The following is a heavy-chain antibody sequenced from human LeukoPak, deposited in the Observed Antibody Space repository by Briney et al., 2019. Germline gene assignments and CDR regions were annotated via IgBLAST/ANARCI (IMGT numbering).Heavy chain of an antibody. Sequence: GRSLRLSCAASGFTFSNYGMHWVRQAPGKGLEWVAVTWYDGSNKYYADSVKGRFTISRDNSKNTLYLQMNSLRAEDTAVYYCARVLVPAATSRYYNYGMDVWGQGTTVTVSS. D-gene: IGHD2-2*01. J-gene: IGHJ6*02. CDR1: GFTFSNYG. CDR2: TWYDGSNK. CDR3: ARVLVPAATSRYYNYGMDV. V-gene: IGHV3-33*01.